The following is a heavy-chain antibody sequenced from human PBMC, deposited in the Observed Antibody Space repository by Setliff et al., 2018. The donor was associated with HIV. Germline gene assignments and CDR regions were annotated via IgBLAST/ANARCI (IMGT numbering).Heavy chain of an antibody. J-gene: IGHJ4*02. CDR2: ISGSGGST. CDR1: GLTFSNYA. D-gene: IGHD5-18*01. CDR3: ARDQGYSYGHGFDY. V-gene: IGHV3-23*01. Sequence: LRLSCAASGLTFSNYATTWVRQAPGKGLEWVSDISGSGGSTYYADSVKGRFTISRDNSKNTLYLDMNTLRAEDTAVYYCARDQGYSYGHGFDYWGQGTLVTVSS.